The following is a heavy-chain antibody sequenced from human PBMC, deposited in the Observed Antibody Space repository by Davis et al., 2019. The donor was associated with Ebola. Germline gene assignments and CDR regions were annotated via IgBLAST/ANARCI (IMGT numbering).Heavy chain of an antibody. Sequence: PSETLSLTCTVSGGSISSGGYYWSWVRQAPGKGLEWVSVIYSGGSTYYADSVKGRFTISRDNSKNTLYLQMNSLRAEETAVYYCARGTLAGTLFWELHGMDVWGQGTTVTVSS. CDR3: ARGTLAGTLFWELHGMDV. CDR1: GGSISSGGYY. D-gene: IGHD1-26*01. V-gene: IGHV3-66*01. CDR2: IYSGGST. J-gene: IGHJ6*02.